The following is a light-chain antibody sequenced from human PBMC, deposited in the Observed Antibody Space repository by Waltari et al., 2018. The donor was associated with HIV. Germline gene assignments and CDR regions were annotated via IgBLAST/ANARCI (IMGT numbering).Light chain of an antibody. J-gene: IGLJ2*01. Sequence: SNELTPPPSVSVSPGQTARITCSGDALVNHYPYWFQQKPGQAPVLVIYKESEMPSGIPERVGGSRSGTTVKLTISGVQAEDEASYYCQSTHSRGTYVVFGGGTKLTVL. CDR3: QSTHSRGTYVV. V-gene: IGLV3-25*03. CDR1: ALVNHY. CDR2: KES.